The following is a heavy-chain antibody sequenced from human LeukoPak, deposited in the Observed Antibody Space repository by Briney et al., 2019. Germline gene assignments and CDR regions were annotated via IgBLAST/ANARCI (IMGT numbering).Heavy chain of an antibody. CDR3: ASSLRGKTTVTTLDY. CDR2: ISSSSSYI. V-gene: IGHV3-21*01. J-gene: IGHJ4*02. Sequence: PGGSLRLSCAASGFTFSSYSMNWVRQAPGKGLEWVSSISSSSSYIYYADSVKGRLTISRDNAKNSLYLQMNSLRAEDTAVYYCASSLRGKTTVTTLDYWGQGTLVTVSA. CDR1: GFTFSSYS. D-gene: IGHD4-17*01.